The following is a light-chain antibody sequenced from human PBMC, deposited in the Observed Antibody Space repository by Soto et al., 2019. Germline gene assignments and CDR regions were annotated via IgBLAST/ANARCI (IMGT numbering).Light chain of an antibody. CDR2: DTS. J-gene: IGKJ4*01. V-gene: IGKV3-11*01. Sequence: EIVLTQSPATLSLSPGERATLSCRASQSVSRYLAWYQQKPGQAPRLLIYDTSHRATGIPARFSGSGSGTDSTPTISRLAPEDFTVYYCQQRSSWPTFGRGTKVEIK. CDR1: QSVSRY. CDR3: QQRSSWPT.